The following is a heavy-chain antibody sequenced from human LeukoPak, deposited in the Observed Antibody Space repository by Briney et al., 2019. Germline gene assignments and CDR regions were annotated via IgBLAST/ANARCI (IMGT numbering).Heavy chain of an antibody. V-gene: IGHV3-21*01. CDR3: ARAMIVGNRAFDI. D-gene: IGHD3-22*01. Sequence: GGSLRLSCAASGFTFSSYSMNWVRQAPGKGLEWVSSISSSSSCIYYADSVKGRFTISRDNAKNSLYLQMSSLRAEDTAVYYCARAMIVGNRAFDIWGQGTMVTVSS. CDR1: GFTFSSYS. CDR2: ISSSSSCI. J-gene: IGHJ3*02.